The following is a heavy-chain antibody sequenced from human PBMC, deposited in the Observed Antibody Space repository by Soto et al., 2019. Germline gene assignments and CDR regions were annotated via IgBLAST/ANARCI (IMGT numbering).Heavy chain of an antibody. CDR2: IYYSGST. CDR3: AGTTDTLDY. V-gene: IGHV4-39*01. CDR1: GGSISSSSYY. D-gene: IGHD4-4*01. J-gene: IGHJ4*02. Sequence: TSETLSLTCTVSGGSISSSSYYWGWIRQPPGKGLEWIGSIYYSGSTYYNPSLKSRVTISVDTSKNQFSLKLSSVTAADTAVYYCAGTTDTLDYWGQGTLVTVSS.